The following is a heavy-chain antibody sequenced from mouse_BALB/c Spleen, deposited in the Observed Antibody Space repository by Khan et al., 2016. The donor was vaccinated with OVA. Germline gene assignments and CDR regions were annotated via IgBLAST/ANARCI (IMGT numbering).Heavy chain of an antibody. Sequence: EVELVESGGGLVKPGGSLKLSCAASGFTFSDYYMYWVRQTPEKRLEWLATISDGGSYTYYPDRVKGRFTISRDDAQNNLYLQMSSLNSEDTAMYYCARGYYGDPFAYWGQGTLVTISA. CDR2: ISDGGSYT. V-gene: IGHV5-4*02. CDR1: GFTFSDYY. CDR3: ARGYYGDPFAY. D-gene: IGHD2-13*01. J-gene: IGHJ3*01.